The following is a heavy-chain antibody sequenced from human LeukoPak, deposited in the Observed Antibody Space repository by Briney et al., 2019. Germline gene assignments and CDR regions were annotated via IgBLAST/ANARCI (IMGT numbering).Heavy chain of an antibody. V-gene: IGHV4-38-2*01. CDR2: IYHSGST. CDR1: GYGISSDYY. CDR3: ARIITMIRGERSGYFAS. J-gene: IGHJ4*02. D-gene: IGHD3-10*01. Sequence: PSETLSLTCAVSGYGISSDYYWGWIRQSPGKGQEWMASIYHSGSTYYNPSLKNRVTIPVDTSKSQLSLELISVTAADTAVYYCARIITMIRGERSGYFASWGQGTLVTVSS.